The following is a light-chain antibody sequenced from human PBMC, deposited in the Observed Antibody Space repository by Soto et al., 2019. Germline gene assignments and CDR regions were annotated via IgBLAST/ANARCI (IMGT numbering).Light chain of an antibody. CDR3: QSYDSSLSGSV. J-gene: IGLJ2*01. V-gene: IGLV1-40*01. Sequence: QSVLTQPTSVSGAPGQRVTISCTGSSSNIGAGYDVHWYQQLPGTAPKLLIYGNSNRPSGVPDRFSGSKSGPSASLAITGLQAEDEADYYCQSYDSSLSGSVFGGGTKVTVL. CDR1: SSNIGAGYD. CDR2: GNS.